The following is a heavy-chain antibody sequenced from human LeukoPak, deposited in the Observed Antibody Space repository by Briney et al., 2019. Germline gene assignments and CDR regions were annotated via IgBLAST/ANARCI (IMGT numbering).Heavy chain of an antibody. D-gene: IGHD3-3*01. CDR1: GFTFSSYW. CDR2: INSDGSST. J-gene: IGHJ4*02. Sequence: SGGSLRLSCAASGFTFSSYWMHWVRHAPGKGLVWVSRINSDGSSTSYADSVKGRFTISRDNAKNTLYLQMNSLRAEDTAVYYCAGGVRGLYYDFWSGSDHFDYWGQGTLVTVSS. V-gene: IGHV3-74*01. CDR3: AGGVRGLYYDFWSGSDHFDY.